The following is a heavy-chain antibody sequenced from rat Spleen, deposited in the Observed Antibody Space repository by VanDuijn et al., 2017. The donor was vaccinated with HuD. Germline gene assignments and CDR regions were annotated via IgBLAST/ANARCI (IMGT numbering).Heavy chain of an antibody. CDR1: GFTFSDYY. Sequence: EVQLVESDGGLVQPGRSLKLSCAASGFTFSDYYMAWVRQAPTKGLELVATISFDGTSTYYRDSVKGRFTISRDNAKSTLYLQMDSLRSEDTATYYCARRYDFDYWGQGVMVTVSS. CDR3: ARRYDFDY. D-gene: IGHD1-11*01. J-gene: IGHJ2*01. CDR2: ISFDGTST. V-gene: IGHV5-29*01.